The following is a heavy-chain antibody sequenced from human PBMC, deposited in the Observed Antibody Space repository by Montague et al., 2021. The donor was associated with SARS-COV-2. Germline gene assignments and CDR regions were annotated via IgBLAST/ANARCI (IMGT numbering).Heavy chain of an antibody. J-gene: IGHJ4*02. V-gene: IGHV4-59*01. Sequence: SETLSLTCTVSGGSISSYYWSWIRQPPGTGLEWIGNIYYSGSTNSNPSPTSRVTITVDTSKNQYSLKLSPVTAADTAAYYCASVFPSWLRFDRYFDYWGRGTLVTVSS. CDR3: ASVFPSWLRFDRYFDY. CDR1: GGSISSYY. D-gene: IGHD5-12*01. CDR2: IYYSGST.